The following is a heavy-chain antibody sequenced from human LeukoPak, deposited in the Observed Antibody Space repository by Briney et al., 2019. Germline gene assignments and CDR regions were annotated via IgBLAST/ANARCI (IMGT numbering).Heavy chain of an antibody. CDR3: ARLPSPYYYDGSAPDY. Sequence: PSETLALTCSVSGGSTNNGDNYWSWIRQPPGKGLEWIGYIYYSGSTNYNPSLKSRVTISVDTSKSQFSLKLSSVTAADTAVYFCARLPSPYYYDGSAPDYWGQGTLVTVSS. D-gene: IGHD3-22*01. V-gene: IGHV4-61*08. J-gene: IGHJ4*02. CDR1: GGSTNNGDNY. CDR2: IYYSGST.